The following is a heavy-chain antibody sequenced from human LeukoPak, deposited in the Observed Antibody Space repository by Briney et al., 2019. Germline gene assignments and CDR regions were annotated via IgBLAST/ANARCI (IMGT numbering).Heavy chain of an antibody. D-gene: IGHD3-3*01. CDR2: IIPIFDTA. CDR1: GGTFSSYA. CDR3: ATYYDFWSGSLLYYYMDV. J-gene: IGHJ6*03. Sequence: SVKVSCKASGGTFSSYAISWVRQAPGQGLEWMGGIIPIFDTANYAQKFQGRVTITADESTSTAYMELSSLRSEDTAVYYCATYYDFWSGSLLYYYMDVWGKGTTVTVSS. V-gene: IGHV1-69*13.